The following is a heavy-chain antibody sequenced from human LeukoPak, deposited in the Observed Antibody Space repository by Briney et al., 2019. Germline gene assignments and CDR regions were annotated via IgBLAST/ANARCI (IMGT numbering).Heavy chain of an antibody. CDR2: INPDNGDT. J-gene: IGHJ5*02. CDR3: VRRLYYYDTSGFGWFDP. Sequence: ASVKVSCKASGYTFTGYYLHWLRQAPGQGPEWLGWINPDNGDTKLAQKFQDRVTMTTDMSVSTTYMELSGLRSDDTAVYYCVRRLYYYDTSGFGWFDPWGQGTLVTVSS. V-gene: IGHV1-2*02. D-gene: IGHD3-22*01. CDR1: GYTFTGYY.